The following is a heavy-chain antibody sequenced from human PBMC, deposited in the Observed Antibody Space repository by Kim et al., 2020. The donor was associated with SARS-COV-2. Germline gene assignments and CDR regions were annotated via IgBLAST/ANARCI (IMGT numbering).Heavy chain of an antibody. Sequence: GGSLRLSCAASGFTFSSYGMHWVRQAPGKGLEWVAVIWYDGSNKYYADSVKGRFTISRDNSKNTLYLQMNSLRAEDTAVYYCAKEWLVQYYYGMDVWGQGTTVTVSS. CDR1: GFTFSSYG. CDR2: IWYDGSNK. D-gene: IGHD6-19*01. CDR3: AKEWLVQYYYGMDV. J-gene: IGHJ6*02. V-gene: IGHV3-33*06.